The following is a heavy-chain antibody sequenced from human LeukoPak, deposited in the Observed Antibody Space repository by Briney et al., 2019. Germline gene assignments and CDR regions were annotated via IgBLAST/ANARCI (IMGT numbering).Heavy chain of an antibody. J-gene: IGHJ1*01. V-gene: IGHV1-69*04. Sequence: GASVKVSCKASGGTFSSYAISWVRQAPGQGLEWMGRIIPILGIANYAQKFQGRVTITADKSTSTAYMELSSLRSEDTAVYYCARGGRGSPNGAEYFQHWGQGTLVTVSS. CDR2: IIPILGIA. CDR1: GGTFSSYA. CDR3: ARGGRGSPNGAEYFQH. D-gene: IGHD1-26*01.